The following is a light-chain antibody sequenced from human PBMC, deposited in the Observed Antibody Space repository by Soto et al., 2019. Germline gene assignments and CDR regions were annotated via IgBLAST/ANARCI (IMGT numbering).Light chain of an antibody. CDR1: SSDVGEYNY. J-gene: IGLJ3*02. V-gene: IGLV2-8*01. CDR2: EVT. CDR3: SSYAGTNKLL. Sequence: QSVLTQPPSASGSPGQSVTISCTRTSSDVGEYNYVSWYQQHPGKAPKLMLYEVTKRPSGVPDRFSGSKSGNTASLTVSGLQAEDEADYYCSSYAGTNKLLFGGGTKLTVL.